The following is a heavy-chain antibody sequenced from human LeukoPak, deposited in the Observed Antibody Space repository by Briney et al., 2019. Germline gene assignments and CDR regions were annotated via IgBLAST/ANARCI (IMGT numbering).Heavy chain of an antibody. J-gene: IGHJ6*02. Sequence: GGSLRLSCAASGFPFSSYWMHWVRQVPGKGLLWVSRINSDGSATIYEDSVRGRFTISRDNAKNTLYLQMSGLRVEDTAVYHCASDSPYYGMDVWGQGTTVTVSS. CDR1: GFPFSSYW. CDR2: INSDGSAT. V-gene: IGHV3-74*01. CDR3: ASDSPYYGMDV.